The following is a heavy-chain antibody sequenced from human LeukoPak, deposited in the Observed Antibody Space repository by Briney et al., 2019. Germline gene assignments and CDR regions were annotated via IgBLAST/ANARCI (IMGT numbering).Heavy chain of an antibody. D-gene: IGHD3-10*01. Sequence: PGGSLRLSCAASGFTFDDYTMHWVRQAPGKGLEWVSLISWDGGSTYYADSVKGRFTISRDNSKNSLYLQMNSLRTEDTALYYCAKDSKNYYGSGSYFDYWGQGTLVTVSP. V-gene: IGHV3-43*01. CDR2: ISWDGGST. CDR1: GFTFDDYT. CDR3: AKDSKNYYGSGSYFDY. J-gene: IGHJ4*02.